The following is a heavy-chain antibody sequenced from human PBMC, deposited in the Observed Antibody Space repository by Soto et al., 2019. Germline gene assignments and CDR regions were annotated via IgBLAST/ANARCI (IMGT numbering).Heavy chain of an antibody. Sequence: EVQLVESGGGLIQPGGSLRLSCAVSGFTVSSNSMTWVRQGPGKGLECVSVIYSGGSTKFADSVKGRFTISRDNSKNTLYLQMNSLRAEDTAVYYCARGLGRAYYDTSSYFHLDYWGPGTLVTVSS. D-gene: IGHD3-22*01. CDR3: ARGLGRAYYDTSSYFHLDY. J-gene: IGHJ4*02. CDR2: IYSGGST. CDR1: GFTVSSNS. V-gene: IGHV3-53*01.